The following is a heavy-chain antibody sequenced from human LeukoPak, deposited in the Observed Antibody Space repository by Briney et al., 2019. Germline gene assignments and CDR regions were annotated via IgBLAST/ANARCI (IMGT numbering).Heavy chain of an antibody. V-gene: IGHV1-18*01. CDR1: GYTFTSYG. J-gene: IGHJ4*02. Sequence: ASVKVSCKASGYTFTSYGISWVRQAPGQGLEWMGWISAYNGNTNYAQKLQGRVTMTTDPSTSTAYMELRSLRSDDTAVYYCARDGRLLWFGELGGGDYWGQGTLVTVSS. CDR3: ARDGRLLWFGELGGGDY. CDR2: ISAYNGNT. D-gene: IGHD3-10*01.